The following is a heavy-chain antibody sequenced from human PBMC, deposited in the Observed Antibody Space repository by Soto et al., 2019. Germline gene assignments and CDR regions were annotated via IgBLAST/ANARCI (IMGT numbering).Heavy chain of an antibody. Sequence: QVQLQESGPGLVKPSGTLSLTCAVSGGSISSSNWWSWVRQPPGKGLEWIGEIYHSGSTNYNPSLKSRVTISVDKSKNQFSLKLSSVTAADTAVYYCARWGRYSSSKPVQGVIIKSFDYWGQGTLVTVSS. CDR2: IYHSGST. V-gene: IGHV4-4*02. D-gene: IGHD3-10*01. CDR3: ARWGRYSSSKPVQGVIIKSFDY. CDR1: GGSISSSNW. J-gene: IGHJ4*02.